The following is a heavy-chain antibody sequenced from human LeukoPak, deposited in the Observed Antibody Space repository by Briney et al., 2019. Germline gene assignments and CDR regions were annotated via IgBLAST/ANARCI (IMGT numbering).Heavy chain of an antibody. J-gene: IGHJ3*02. V-gene: IGHV7-4-1*02. CDR3: ARDLTPRIAVVGGSDWDAVDI. D-gene: IGHD6-19*01. CDR2: INTNTGNP. CDR1: GSTFTSYA. Sequence: GALVRLSCKASGSTFTSYAVNWGRQAPGQGLEWVGWINTNTGNPTYAQGFTGRFVVSLDTTVSTAYLQISSLKAEDTAVYYCARDLTPRIAVVGGSDWDAVDIWGQGTMVTVSS.